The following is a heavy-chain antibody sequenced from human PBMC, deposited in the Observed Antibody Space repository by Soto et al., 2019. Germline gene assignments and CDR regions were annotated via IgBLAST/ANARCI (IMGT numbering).Heavy chain of an antibody. D-gene: IGHD2-2*01. J-gene: IGHJ6*02. V-gene: IGHV1-69*13. CDR2: IIPIFGTA. Sequence: SVKVSCKASGGTFSSYAISWVRQAPGQGLEWMGGIIPIFGTANYAQKFQGRVTITADESTSTAYMELSSLRSEDTAVYYCARGAVVVPAARFYYYYYGMDVSGQRTTVTVSS. CDR1: GGTFSSYA. CDR3: ARGAVVVPAARFYYYYYGMDV.